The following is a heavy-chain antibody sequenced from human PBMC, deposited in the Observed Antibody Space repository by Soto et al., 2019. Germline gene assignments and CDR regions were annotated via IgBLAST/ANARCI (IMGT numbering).Heavy chain of an antibody. CDR3: PKETTGGMPVVFNYGFDV. CDR1: GFTFSYYA. V-gene: IGHV3-23*01. J-gene: IGHJ6*02. Sequence: EVQLLESGGGLEQPGGSLRLSCAASGFTFSYYAMSWVRQAPGKGLEWVSGLSNTGDSTYYAHSVKGPSTISRDNFKNMFYLQLNSLRPEDTAVYYCPKETTGGMPVVFNYGFDVWGHGTPVTVSS. D-gene: IGHD1-1*01. CDR2: LSNTGDST.